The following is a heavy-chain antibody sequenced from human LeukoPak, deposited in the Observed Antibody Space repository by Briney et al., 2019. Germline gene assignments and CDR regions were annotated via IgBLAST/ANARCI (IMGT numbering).Heavy chain of an antibody. D-gene: IGHD6-25*01. CDR2: IRYDGSNK. V-gene: IGHV3-30*02. CDR1: GFTFSSYG. J-gene: IGHJ4*02. Sequence: GGSLRLSCGASGFTFSSYGMHWVRQAPGKGLEWVAFIRYDGSNKYYADSVKGRFTISRDNSKNTLYLQMNSLRAEDTAVYYCAKFSSAAPFDYWGQGTLVTVSS. CDR3: AKFSSAAPFDY.